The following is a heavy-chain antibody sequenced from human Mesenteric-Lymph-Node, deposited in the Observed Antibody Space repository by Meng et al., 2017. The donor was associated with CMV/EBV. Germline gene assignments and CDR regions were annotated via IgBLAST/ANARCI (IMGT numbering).Heavy chain of an antibody. V-gene: IGHV3-23*01. Sequence: GGSLRLSCAASGFAFSSYAMSWVRQAPGKGLEWVSAISGSGYSTYYADSVKGRFTISRDNSKNTLYLQMNSLRAEDTAVYYCAKDYELSSSAARPGFDYWGQGTLVTVSS. J-gene: IGHJ4*02. D-gene: IGHD2-2*01. CDR3: AKDYELSSSAARPGFDY. CDR1: GFAFSSYA. CDR2: ISGSGYST.